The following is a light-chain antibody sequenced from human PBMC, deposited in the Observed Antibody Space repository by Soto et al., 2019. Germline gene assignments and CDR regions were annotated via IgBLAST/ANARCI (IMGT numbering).Light chain of an antibody. V-gene: IGLV2-8*01. CDR1: SSDVGGYNY. Sequence: QSALTQPPSASGSPGQSVTISCTGTSSDVGGYNYDSWYQQHPGKAPKLMIYEVSKRPSGVPDRFSGSKSGNTASLTVSGLQAEDEADYYCSSYAGSNNLLVFGGGTKVTVL. J-gene: IGLJ2*01. CDR2: EVS. CDR3: SSYAGSNNLLV.